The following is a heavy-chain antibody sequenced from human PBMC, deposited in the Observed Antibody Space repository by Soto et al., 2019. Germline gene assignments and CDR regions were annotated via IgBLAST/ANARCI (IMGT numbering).Heavy chain of an antibody. J-gene: IGHJ3*02. CDR2: IYYSGST. D-gene: IGHD3-22*01. V-gene: IGHV4-59*01. CDR3: ARVGDSSGYRAFDI. Sequence: SATLSLTCTVSGGSISSYYWSWIRQPPGKGLEWIGYIYYSGSTNYNPSLKSRVTISVDTSKNQFSLKLSSVTAADTAVYYCARVGDSSGYRAFDIWGQGTMVTVSS. CDR1: GGSISSYY.